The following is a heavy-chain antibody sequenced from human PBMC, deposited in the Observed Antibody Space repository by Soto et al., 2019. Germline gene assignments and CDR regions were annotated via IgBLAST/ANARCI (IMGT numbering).Heavy chain of an antibody. V-gene: IGHV3-30*18. CDR1: GFTFSHYA. CDR3: AKDGSHTFDY. CDR2: MSYDGSNE. J-gene: IGHJ4*02. Sequence: QVQLVESGGGVVQPGRSLRLSCAASGFTFSHYAMHWVRQAPRKGLEWVALMSYDGSNEYYAASVKGRFTISRDNSKNSLYLQMNSLRAEDTAVYYCAKDGSHTFDYWGQGTLVTVSS. D-gene: IGHD1-26*01.